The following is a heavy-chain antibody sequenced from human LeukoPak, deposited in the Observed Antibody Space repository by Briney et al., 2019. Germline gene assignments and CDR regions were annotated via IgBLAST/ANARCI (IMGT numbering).Heavy chain of an antibody. CDR2: ISYSGST. CDR3: TRGRNDFDY. CDR1: GGSIHSYY. D-gene: IGHD1-1*01. V-gene: IGHV4-59*13. Sequence: PSETLSLTCTVSGGSIHSYYWSWIRQPPGKGLEWIGYISYSGSTYYNPSLKSRVTISLGTSKNQFSLRLTSVTAADTVMYYCTRGRNDFDYWGQGTLVTVSS. J-gene: IGHJ4*02.